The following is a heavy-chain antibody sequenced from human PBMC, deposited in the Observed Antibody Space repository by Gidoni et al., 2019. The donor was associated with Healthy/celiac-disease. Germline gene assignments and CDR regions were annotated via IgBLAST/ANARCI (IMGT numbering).Heavy chain of an antibody. CDR2: ISAYNGNT. CDR3: ASTASPGGLFETSPFDY. CDR1: GYTFTSYG. V-gene: IGHV1-18*04. Sequence: QVQLVQSGAEVKKPGASVKVSCKASGYTFTSYGISWVRQAPGQGLEWMGWISAYNGNTNYAQKLQGRVTMTTDTSTSTAYMELRSLRSDDTAVYYCASTASPGGLFETSPFDYWGQGTLVTVSS. D-gene: IGHD3-16*01. J-gene: IGHJ4*02.